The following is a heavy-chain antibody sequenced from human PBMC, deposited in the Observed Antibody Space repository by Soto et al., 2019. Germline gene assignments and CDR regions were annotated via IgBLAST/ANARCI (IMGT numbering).Heavy chain of an antibody. CDR3: ARSRLHHFPLFDY. V-gene: IGHV1-69*13. CDR2: IIPIFGTA. CDR1: GGTFSSYA. J-gene: IGHJ4*02. Sequence: AASVKVSCKASGGTFSSYAISWVRQAPGQGLEWMGGIIPIFGTANYAQKFQGRVTITADESTSTAYMELSSLRSEDTAVYYCARSRLHHFPLFDYWGQGTLVTVSS. D-gene: IGHD3-3*02.